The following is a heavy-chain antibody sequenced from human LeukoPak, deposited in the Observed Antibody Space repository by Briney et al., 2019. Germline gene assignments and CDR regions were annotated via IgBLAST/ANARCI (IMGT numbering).Heavy chain of an antibody. V-gene: IGHV4-59*12. CDR3: ARGPDHYGMDV. CDR1: GGSISSYY. CDR2: IYYSGST. Sequence: PSETLSLTCTVSGGSISSYYWSWIRQPPGKGLEWIGYIYYSGSTNYNPSLKSRVTISVDTSKNQFSLKLSSVTAADTAVYYCARGPDHYGMDVWGQGTTVTVSS. J-gene: IGHJ6*02.